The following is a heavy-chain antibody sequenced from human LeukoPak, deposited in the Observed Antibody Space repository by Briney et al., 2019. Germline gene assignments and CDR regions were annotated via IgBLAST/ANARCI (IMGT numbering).Heavy chain of an antibody. Sequence: ASVKVSCKASGYTFTSYGISWVRQAPGQGLEWMGWISAYNGNTNYAQKLQGRVTMTTDTSTSTAYMELRSLRSDDTAVYYCARESRIAVAGIWFIWFDPWGQGTLVTVSS. CDR3: ARESRIAVAGIWFIWFDP. J-gene: IGHJ5*02. V-gene: IGHV1-18*01. D-gene: IGHD6-19*01. CDR1: GYTFTSYG. CDR2: ISAYNGNT.